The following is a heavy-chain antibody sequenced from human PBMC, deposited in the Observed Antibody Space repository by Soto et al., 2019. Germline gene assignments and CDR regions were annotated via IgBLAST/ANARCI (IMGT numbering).Heavy chain of an antibody. J-gene: IGHJ4*02. CDR1: GFTVSSYA. Sequence: QVQLVESGGGVVQPGRSLRLSCAASGFTVSSYAMQWVRQAPGTRLERVAVISYDGSNKYYADSVKGRFTISRDNSKNTLYLQMNSLRAEDTAVYYCARASTEWQWLVSFDYWGQGTLVTVSS. V-gene: IGHV3-30-3*01. CDR2: ISYDGSNK. CDR3: ARASTEWQWLVSFDY. D-gene: IGHD6-19*01.